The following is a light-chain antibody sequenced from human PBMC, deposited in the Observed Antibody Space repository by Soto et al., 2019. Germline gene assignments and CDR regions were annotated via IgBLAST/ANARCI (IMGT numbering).Light chain of an antibody. CDR2: GIS. CDR1: QSVTNRY. CDR3: QQYSTLPRT. Sequence: ENVLTQSPGILSLSPGERATLSCRATQSVTNRYFAWYQQKPGQAPRLVIYGISSRATDIPDRFSGSGSVTEFTLTISRLEPEYFVVYYCQQYSTLPRTFGQGNKLEVK. J-gene: IGKJ2*02. V-gene: IGKV3-20*01.